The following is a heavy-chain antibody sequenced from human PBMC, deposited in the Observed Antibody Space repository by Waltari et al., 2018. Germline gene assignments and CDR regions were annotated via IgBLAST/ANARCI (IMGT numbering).Heavy chain of an antibody. CDR2: IYSGGST. CDR1: GFIVSSNY. Sequence: EVQLVESGGGLIQPGGSLRLSCAASGFIVSSNYMSWVRQAPGRGLEWVSIIYSGGSTYYADSVKGRFTSSRDNSKNTLYLQMDSLSVEDTAVYYCARWQQWPVRAFDYWGQGTLVTVSS. J-gene: IGHJ4*02. CDR3: ARWQQWPVRAFDY. D-gene: IGHD6-19*01. V-gene: IGHV3-53*01.